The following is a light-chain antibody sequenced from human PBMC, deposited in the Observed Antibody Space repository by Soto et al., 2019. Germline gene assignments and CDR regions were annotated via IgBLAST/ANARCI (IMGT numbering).Light chain of an antibody. Sequence: QSALTQRASVSGSPGQSITISCTGTSSDVGSYNFVSWYQQHPGKAPKLMIYEGSKRPSGVSNRFSGSKSGNTASLTISGLQAEDEADYYCCSYAGDSAWVFGGGTKPTVL. CDR2: EGS. V-gene: IGLV2-23*01. CDR1: SSDVGSYNF. J-gene: IGLJ3*02. CDR3: CSYAGDSAWV.